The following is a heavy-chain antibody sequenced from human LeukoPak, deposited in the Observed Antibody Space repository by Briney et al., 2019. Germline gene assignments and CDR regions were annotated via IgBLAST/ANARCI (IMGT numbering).Heavy chain of an antibody. Sequence: GGSLRLSCAASGFTFSSYAMHWVRQAPGKGLEWVAVISYDGSNKYYAVSVKVRFTISRDNSKNTLYLQMNSLRAEDTAVYYCARGYSGYDGFDYWGQGTLVTVSS. CDR3: ARGYSGYDGFDY. CDR1: GFTFSSYA. J-gene: IGHJ4*02. V-gene: IGHV3-30*04. CDR2: ISYDGSNK. D-gene: IGHD5-12*01.